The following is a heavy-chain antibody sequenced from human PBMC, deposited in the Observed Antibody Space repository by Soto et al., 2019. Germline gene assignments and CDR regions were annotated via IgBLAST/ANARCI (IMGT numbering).Heavy chain of an antibody. V-gene: IGHV6-1*01. D-gene: IGHD2-2*01. J-gene: IGHJ6*02. Sequence: TLSLTCAISGDSVSSYSAAWNWIRQSPSRGLEWLGRTYYRSKWYNDYAVSVRGRITINPDTSKNQFSLQLNSVTPEDTAVYYCARVLPDASDYYYYYGMDVWGQGTTVTVSS. CDR1: GDSVSSYSAA. CDR2: TYYRSKWYN. CDR3: ARVLPDASDYYYYYGMDV.